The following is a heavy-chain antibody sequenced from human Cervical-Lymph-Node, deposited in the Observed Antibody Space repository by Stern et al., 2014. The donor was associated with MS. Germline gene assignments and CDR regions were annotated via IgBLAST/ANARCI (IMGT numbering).Heavy chain of an antibody. CDR2: ICPLGST. V-gene: IGHV4-4*02. D-gene: IGHD2/OR15-2a*01. Sequence: QLQLQESGPGLVKPSGTLSLTCAVSGDSITSNNWWSLVRPSPAKGLEWIGVICPLGSTNDSRSLQSRVTISADKSKNQFSLRLDSVTAADTALYYCARQHCTTINCENYYFDYWGQGSLVTVSS. CDR3: ARQHCTTINCENYYFDY. CDR1: GDSITSNNW. J-gene: IGHJ4*02.